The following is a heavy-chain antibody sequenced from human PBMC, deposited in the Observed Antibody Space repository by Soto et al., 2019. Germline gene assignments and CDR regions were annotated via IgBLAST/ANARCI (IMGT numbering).Heavy chain of an antibody. CDR1: GGSISSGDYY. V-gene: IGHV4-30-4*01. CDR3: ASATREYISSSGFDY. D-gene: IGHD6-6*01. CDR2: IYYSGST. Sequence: QVQLQESGPGLVKPSQTLSLTCTVSGGSISSGDYYWSWIRQPPGKGLEWIGYIYYSGSTYYNPSLRSRVTLSVDTSKNQFSLKLSSVTAADTAVYYCASATREYISSSGFDYWCQGTLVTVSS. J-gene: IGHJ4*02.